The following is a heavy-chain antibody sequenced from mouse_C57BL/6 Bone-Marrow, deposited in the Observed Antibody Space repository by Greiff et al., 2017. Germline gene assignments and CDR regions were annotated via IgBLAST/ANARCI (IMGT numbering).Heavy chain of an antibody. D-gene: IGHD1-1*01. J-gene: IGHJ2*01. CDR2: IHPSDSDT. Sequence: VQLQQPGAELVKPGASVKVSCKASGYTFTSYWMHWVKQRPGQGLEWIGRIHPSDSDTNYNQKFKGKATLTVDKSSSTAYMQLSSLTSEDSAVYYCAITIYYYGSSYGRDYFDYWGQGTTLTVSS. CDR3: AITIYYYGSSYGRDYFDY. CDR1: GYTFTSYW. V-gene: IGHV1-74*01.